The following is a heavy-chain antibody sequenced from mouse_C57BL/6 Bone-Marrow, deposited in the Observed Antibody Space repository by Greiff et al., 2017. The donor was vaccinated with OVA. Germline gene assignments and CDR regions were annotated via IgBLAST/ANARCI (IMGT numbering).Heavy chain of an antibody. CDR3: ARSYYFYWYFDV. V-gene: IGHV1-69*01. D-gene: IGHD1-1*01. Sequence: QVQLQQPGAELVMPGASVKLSCKASGYTFTSYWMHWVKQRPGQGLEWIGEIDPSDSYTNYNQKFKGKSTLTVDKSSSTAYMQLSSLTSEDSAVYYCARSYYFYWYFDVWGTGTTVTVSS. CDR1: GYTFTSYW. CDR2: IDPSDSYT. J-gene: IGHJ1*03.